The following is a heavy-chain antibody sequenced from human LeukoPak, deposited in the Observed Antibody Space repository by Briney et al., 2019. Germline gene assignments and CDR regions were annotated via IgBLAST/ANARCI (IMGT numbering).Heavy chain of an antibody. CDR3: ARQQSSSWYAWFDP. CDR1: GYTFTNYD. D-gene: IGHD6-13*01. CDR2: VNPNSGNT. Sequence: ASVKVSCKASGYTFTNYDINWVRQATGQGLEWMGWVNPNSGNTGYAQKFQGRVTITRNTSISTAYMELSSLRSEDTAVYYCARQQSSSWYAWFDPWGQGTLVTVSS. V-gene: IGHV1-8*01. J-gene: IGHJ5*02.